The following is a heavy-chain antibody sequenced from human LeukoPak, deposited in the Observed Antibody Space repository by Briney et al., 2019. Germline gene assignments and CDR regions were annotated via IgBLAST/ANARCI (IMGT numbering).Heavy chain of an antibody. D-gene: IGHD6-6*01. V-gene: IGHV1-69*05. J-gene: IGHJ4*02. CDR3: ARDQYSSSPDDY. CDR1: GGTFSSYA. Sequence: ASVKVSCKASGGTFSSYAISWVRQAPGQGLEWMGGIIPIFGTANYAQKFQGRVTITTDESTSTAYMELSRLRSDDTAVYYCARDQYSSSPDDYWGQGTLVTVSS. CDR2: IIPIFGTA.